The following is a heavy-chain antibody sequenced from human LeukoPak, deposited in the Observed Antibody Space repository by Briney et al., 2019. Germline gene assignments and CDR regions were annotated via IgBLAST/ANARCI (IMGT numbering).Heavy chain of an antibody. CDR3: AKGTSSGYYHSHYYMDV. CDR2: ISSSSSYI. Sequence: GGSLRLSCAASGFTFSSYSMNWVRQAPGKGLEWVSYISSSSSYIFYADSVKGRFTISRDNTKNSLYLQMNSLRAEDTALYYCAKGTSSGYYHSHYYMDVWDKGTTVTISS. J-gene: IGHJ6*03. D-gene: IGHD3-22*01. CDR1: GFTFSSYS. V-gene: IGHV3-21*04.